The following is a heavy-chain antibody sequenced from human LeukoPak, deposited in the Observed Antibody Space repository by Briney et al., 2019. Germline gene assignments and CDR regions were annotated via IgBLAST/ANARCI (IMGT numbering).Heavy chain of an antibody. CDR1: GGSFSSYY. J-gene: IGHJ4*02. D-gene: IGHD4-23*01. CDR3: ARQVVNDFYYFDY. Sequence: SETLSLTCAVYGGSFSSYYWSWIRQPPGKGLEWIGYIYYSGSTNYNPSLKSRVTISVDTSKNQFSLKLSSVTAADTAVYYCARQVVNDFYYFDYWGQGTLVTVSS. V-gene: IGHV4-59*01. CDR2: IYYSGST.